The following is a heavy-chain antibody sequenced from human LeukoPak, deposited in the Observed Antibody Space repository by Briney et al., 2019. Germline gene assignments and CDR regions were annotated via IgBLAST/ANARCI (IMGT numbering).Heavy chain of an antibody. D-gene: IGHD1-26*01. CDR1: GFTVNSNY. CDR3: TTEPSGSYEHY. Sequence: PGGSLRLSCAVAGFTVNSNYMSWVRQAPGKGLEWISVTYSGGNTYYADSVSGRFTVSRDNSKNTVYLQMNSLETEDTAVYYCTTEPSGSYEHYWGQGTLVTVSS. V-gene: IGHV3-53*01. J-gene: IGHJ4*02. CDR2: TYSGGNT.